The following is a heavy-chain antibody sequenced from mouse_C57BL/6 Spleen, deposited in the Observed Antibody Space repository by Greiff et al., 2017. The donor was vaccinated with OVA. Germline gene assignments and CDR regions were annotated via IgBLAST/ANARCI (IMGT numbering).Heavy chain of an antibody. CDR2: INPSNGGT. D-gene: IGHD2-5*01. V-gene: IGHV1-53*01. CDR3: ARPYSNFFMDY. J-gene: IGHJ4*01. Sequence: QVQLQQSGTELVKPGASVKLSCKASGYTFTSYWMHWVKQRPGQGLEWIGNINPSNGGTHSNEKFKGKATLTVDKSSSTAYMQLSSLTSEDSAVYYCARPYSNFFMDYWGQGTSVTVSS. CDR1: GYTFTSYW.